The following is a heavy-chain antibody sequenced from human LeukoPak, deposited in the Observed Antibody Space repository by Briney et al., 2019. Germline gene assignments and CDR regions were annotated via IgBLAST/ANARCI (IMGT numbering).Heavy chain of an antibody. V-gene: IGHV4-34*01. Sequence: SETLSLTCAVYGGSFSGYYWSWIRQPPGKGLEWIGEINHSGSTNYNPSLKSRVTISVDTSKNQFSLELSSVTAADTAVYYCARGPDLSIAAAGTFDYWGQGTLVTVSS. CDR2: INHSGST. D-gene: IGHD6-13*01. CDR1: GGSFSGYY. CDR3: ARGPDLSIAAAGTFDY. J-gene: IGHJ4*02.